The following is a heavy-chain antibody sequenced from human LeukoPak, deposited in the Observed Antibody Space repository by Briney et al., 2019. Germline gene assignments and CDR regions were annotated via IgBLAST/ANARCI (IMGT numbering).Heavy chain of an antibody. CDR1: GFTFSSYA. D-gene: IGHD4-17*01. CDR2: ISYDGSNK. Sequence: PGGSLRLSCAASGFTFSSYAMHWVRQAPGKGLEWVAVISYDGSNKYYADSVKGRFTISRDNSKNTLYLQMNSLRAEDTAMYYCAAPTVTTLAFDYWGQGTLVTVSS. CDR3: AAPTVTTLAFDY. J-gene: IGHJ4*02. V-gene: IGHV3-30*04.